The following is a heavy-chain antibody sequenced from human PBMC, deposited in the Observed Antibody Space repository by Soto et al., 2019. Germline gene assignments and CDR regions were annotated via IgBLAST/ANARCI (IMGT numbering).Heavy chain of an antibody. CDR1: GGSISSYY. CDR2: IYYSGST. D-gene: IGHD1-26*01. J-gene: IGHJ5*02. Sequence: SETLSLTCTVSGGSISSYYWSWIRQPPGKGLEWIGYIYYSGSTNYNPSLKSRVTISVDTSKNQFSLKLSSVTAADTAVYYCARRYSNNGPNPDWFDPWGQGTLVTVSS. CDR3: ARRYSNNGPNPDWFDP. V-gene: IGHV4-59*08.